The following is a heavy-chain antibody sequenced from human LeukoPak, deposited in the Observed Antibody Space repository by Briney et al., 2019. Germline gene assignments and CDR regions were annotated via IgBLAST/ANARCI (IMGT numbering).Heavy chain of an antibody. CDR3: ARVSWWFGELL. J-gene: IGHJ4*02. CDR2: INHSGST. V-gene: IGHV4-34*01. Sequence: SETLSLTCAVYGGSFSGYYWSWIRQPPGKGLEWIGEINHSGSTNYNPSLKSRVTISVGTSKNQFSLKLSSVTAADTAVYYCARVSWWFGELLWGQGTLVTVSS. D-gene: IGHD3-10*01. CDR1: GGSFSGYY.